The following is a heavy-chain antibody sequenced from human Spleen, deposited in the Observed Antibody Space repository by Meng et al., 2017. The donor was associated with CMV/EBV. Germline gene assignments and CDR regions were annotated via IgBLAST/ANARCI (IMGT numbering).Heavy chain of an antibody. D-gene: IGHD3-22*01. CDR1: GYRFSNFG. CDR2: ISNYNGNT. Sequence: SVKVSCKASGYRFSNFGITWVRKAPGQGLEWMAWISNYNGNTKYAQKIQGRVTLTTDTATSTAYMELRSLTSDDTALYYCARRAPDYYDSSGYFDYWGQGTLVTVSS. CDR3: ARRAPDYYDSSGYFDY. J-gene: IGHJ4*02. V-gene: IGHV1-18*01.